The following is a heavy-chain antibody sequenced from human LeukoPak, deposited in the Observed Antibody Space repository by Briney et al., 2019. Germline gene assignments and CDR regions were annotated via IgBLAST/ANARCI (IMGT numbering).Heavy chain of an antibody. Sequence: PSETLSLTCAVYGGSFIGYYWSWIRQPPAKGLEWIGEINHSGSTNYNPSLKSRVTISVDTSKNQFSLKLSSVTAADTAVYYCARVGGYSGSLQRLYWGQGTLVTVSS. CDR1: GGSFIGYY. CDR2: INHSGST. CDR3: ARVGGYSGSLQRLY. V-gene: IGHV4-34*01. J-gene: IGHJ4*02. D-gene: IGHD1-26*01.